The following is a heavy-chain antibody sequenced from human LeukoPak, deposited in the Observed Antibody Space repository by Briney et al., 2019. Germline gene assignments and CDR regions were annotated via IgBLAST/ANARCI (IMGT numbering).Heavy chain of an antibody. CDR3: ARVDTVNYYYYMDV. V-gene: IGHV1-18*01. CDR2: ISTFNGHT. D-gene: IGHD5-18*01. CDR1: GYTFTTYG. Sequence: ASVRISCKASGYTFTTYGISWVRQAPGHGPEWMGWISTFNGHTNYAQSRQDRVTMTTDTSTSTVYMELSSLISDDTAVYYCARVDTVNYYYYMDVWGNGTPVTVSS. J-gene: IGHJ6*03.